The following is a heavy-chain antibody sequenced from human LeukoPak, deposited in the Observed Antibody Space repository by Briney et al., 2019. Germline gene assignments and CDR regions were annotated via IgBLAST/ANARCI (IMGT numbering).Heavy chain of an antibody. CDR2: ISGSGDTT. Sequence: GGSLRLSCAASGFTFRSYAMSWVRQAPGKGLEWVSAISGSGDTTYYADSVKGRFTISRDNSKNTLYLRMNSLRPEDTAVYYCAKVGARGCSSSTCFIYWGQGTLVTVSS. CDR1: GFTFRSYA. V-gene: IGHV3-23*01. CDR3: AKVGARGCSSSTCFIY. D-gene: IGHD2-2*01. J-gene: IGHJ4*02.